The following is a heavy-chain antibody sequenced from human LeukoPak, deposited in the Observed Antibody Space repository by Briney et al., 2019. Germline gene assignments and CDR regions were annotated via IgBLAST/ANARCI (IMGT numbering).Heavy chain of an antibody. J-gene: IGHJ3*02. D-gene: IGHD2-15*01. Sequence: ASVKVSCEASGGTFSSYAISWVRQAPGQGLEWMGGIIPIFGTANYAQKFQGRVTITADESTSTAYMELSNLRSEDTAVYYCASPKRYCSGGSCYHDDAFDIWGQGTMVTVSS. V-gene: IGHV1-69*13. CDR2: IIPIFGTA. CDR1: GGTFSSYA. CDR3: ASPKRYCSGGSCYHDDAFDI.